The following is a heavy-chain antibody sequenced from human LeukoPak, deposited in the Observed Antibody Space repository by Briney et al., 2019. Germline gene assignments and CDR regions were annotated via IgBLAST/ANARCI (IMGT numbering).Heavy chain of an antibody. J-gene: IGHJ4*02. CDR1: GFTVSSNY. Sequence: PGGSLRLSCAASGFTVSSNYMSWVRQAPGKGLEWVSVIYSGGSTYYSDSVKGRFTISRDNSKNTLYLQMNSLRAEDTAVYYCARVSGGKEYYFDYWGQGTLVTVSS. D-gene: IGHD4-23*01. CDR2: IYSGGST. V-gene: IGHV3-53*01. CDR3: ARVSGGKEYYFDY.